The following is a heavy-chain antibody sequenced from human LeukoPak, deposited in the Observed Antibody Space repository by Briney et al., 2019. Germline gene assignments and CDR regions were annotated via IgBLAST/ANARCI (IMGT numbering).Heavy chain of an antibody. Sequence: ASVKVSCKASGGTFSSYAISWVRQAPGQGLEWMGWISAYNGNTNYAQKLQGRVTMTTDTSTSTAYMELRSLRSDDTAVYYCARGSWSMVRGVTTYYYYGMDVWGQGTTVTVSS. D-gene: IGHD3-10*01. J-gene: IGHJ6*02. V-gene: IGHV1-18*01. CDR2: ISAYNGNT. CDR3: ARGSWSMVRGVTTYYYYGMDV. CDR1: GGTFSSYA.